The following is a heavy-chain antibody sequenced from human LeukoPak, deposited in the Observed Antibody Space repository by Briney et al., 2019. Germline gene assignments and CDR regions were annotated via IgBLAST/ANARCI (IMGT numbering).Heavy chain of an antibody. CDR3: ARDPPGHDDDFDL. Sequence: PSETLSLTCTISGGSISGISYYWGWIRQPPGKGLEWIGSIDYSGSTYYNPSLKSRVTISMDTSNLQFSLRLRSVTAADTAVYYCARDPPGHDDDFDLWGHGTMVIVSS. CDR1: GGSISGISYY. J-gene: IGHJ3*01. V-gene: IGHV4-39*07. CDR2: IDYSGST.